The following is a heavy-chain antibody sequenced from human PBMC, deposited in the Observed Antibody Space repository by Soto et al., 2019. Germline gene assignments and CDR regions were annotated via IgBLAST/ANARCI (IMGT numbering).Heavy chain of an antibody. D-gene: IGHD2-8*01. J-gene: IGHJ3*02. CDR2: ISYDGSNE. Sequence: QVQLVESGGGVVQPGRSLRLSCAASGFTFSNYGIHWVRQAPGKGLEWVAVISYDGSNEYFADSVKGRFTISRDNSQNTVYLQMNSLRAEDTAVYHCAKQVATHTNGLDSWGQGTMVTVSS. CDR1: GFTFSNYG. V-gene: IGHV3-30*18. CDR3: AKQVATHTNGLDS.